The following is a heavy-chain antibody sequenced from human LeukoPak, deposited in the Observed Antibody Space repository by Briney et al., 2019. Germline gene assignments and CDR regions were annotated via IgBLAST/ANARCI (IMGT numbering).Heavy chain of an antibody. CDR3: ARAGGAAGTLTDYYYYMDV. CDR2: ISSSSSYI. Sequence: KSGGSLRLSCAASGFTFSSYSMNWVRQAPGKGLEWVSSISSSSSYIYYADSVKGRFTISRDNAKNSLYLQMNSLRAEDTAVYYCARAGGAAGTLTDYYYYMDVWGKGTTVTVSS. J-gene: IGHJ6*03. V-gene: IGHV3-21*01. CDR1: GFTFSSYS. D-gene: IGHD6-13*01.